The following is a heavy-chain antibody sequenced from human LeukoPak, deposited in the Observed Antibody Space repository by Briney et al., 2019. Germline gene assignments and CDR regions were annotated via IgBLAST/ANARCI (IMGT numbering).Heavy chain of an antibody. V-gene: IGHV1-24*01. Sequence: ASVKVSCKVSGYTLTELSMHWVRQAPGKGLEWMGGFDPEDGETIYAQKFQGRVTMTEDTSTDTAYMELSSLRSEDTAVYYCATSGGRYVVRGVTVNWFDPWGQGTLVTVSS. CDR3: ATSGGRYVVRGVTVNWFDP. J-gene: IGHJ5*02. CDR1: GYTLTELS. CDR2: FDPEDGET. D-gene: IGHD3-10*01.